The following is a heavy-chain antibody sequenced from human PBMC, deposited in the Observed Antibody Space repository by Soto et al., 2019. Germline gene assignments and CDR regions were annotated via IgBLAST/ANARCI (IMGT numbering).Heavy chain of an antibody. D-gene: IGHD2-2*01. J-gene: IGHJ4*02. CDR3: AKRACPTTTCHYHYYFDY. CDR1: GFTFSSHS. Sequence: PGESLKISCAASGFTFSSHSMNWVRQAPGKGLEWVSSISTTSSFIYSADSVKGRFTISRDTSENTLYLQMNGLRAEDTALYYCAKRACPTTTCHYHYYFDYWGQGTLVTVSS. CDR2: ISTTSSFI. V-gene: IGHV3-21*04.